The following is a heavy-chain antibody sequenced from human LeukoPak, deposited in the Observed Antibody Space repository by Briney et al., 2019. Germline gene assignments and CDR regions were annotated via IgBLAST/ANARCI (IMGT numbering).Heavy chain of an antibody. CDR1: GFTLRTYW. J-gene: IGHJ4*02. V-gene: IGHV3-7*01. Sequence: PGGSLRLSCAASGFTLRTYWMTWILQAPGKGLEWVAHNKEDGTDKSYLDSVKGRFTISRDNTKNSLFLQLNSLRAEDTAVYYCVRDRGWFHFDLWGQGTLVTVSS. CDR2: NKEDGTDK. CDR3: VRDRGWFHFDL. D-gene: IGHD3-10*01.